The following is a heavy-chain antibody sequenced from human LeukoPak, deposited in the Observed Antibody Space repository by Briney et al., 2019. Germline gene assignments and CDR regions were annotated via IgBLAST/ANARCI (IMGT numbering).Heavy chain of an antibody. J-gene: IGHJ4*02. CDR1: GFTFSIYS. D-gene: IGHD1-26*01. CDR3: AREVGATDY. CDR2: ISSSSSYI. Sequence: PGGSPRLSCAASGFTFSIYSMNRVRQAPGKGLEWVSPISSSSSYIYYADSVKGRFTISRDNAKNSLYLQMNSLRAEDTAVYYCAREVGATDYWGQGTLVTVSS. V-gene: IGHV3-21*01.